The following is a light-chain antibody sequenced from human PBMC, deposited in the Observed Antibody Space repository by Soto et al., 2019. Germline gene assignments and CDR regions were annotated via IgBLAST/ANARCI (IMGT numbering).Light chain of an antibody. Sequence: SYELTQPPSVSVAPGQTAKITCGGDNIGSKSVHWYQQKPGQAPVLVVYDDSDRPSGIPERFSGTNSGNTDTLTISRVEGGEEADYYCQVWDSSSDHWVFGGGTKLTVL. CDR2: DDS. CDR1: NIGSKS. CDR3: QVWDSSSDHWV. V-gene: IGLV3-21*02. J-gene: IGLJ3*02.